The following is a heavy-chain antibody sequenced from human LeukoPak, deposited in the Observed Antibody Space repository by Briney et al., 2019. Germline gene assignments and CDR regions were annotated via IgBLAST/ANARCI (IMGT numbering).Heavy chain of an antibody. CDR1: GFTFSSYA. Sequence: GGSLRLSCAASGFTFSSYAMSWVRQALGKGLEWVSPISGSGGITYYADSVKGRFTISRDNPKNTLYLQMNSLRAEDTAVYYCAKVMMEDTSYGPHGYWGQGTLVTVSS. D-gene: IGHD2/OR15-2a*01. CDR2: ISGSGGIT. CDR3: AKVMMEDTSYGPHGY. V-gene: IGHV3-23*01. J-gene: IGHJ4*02.